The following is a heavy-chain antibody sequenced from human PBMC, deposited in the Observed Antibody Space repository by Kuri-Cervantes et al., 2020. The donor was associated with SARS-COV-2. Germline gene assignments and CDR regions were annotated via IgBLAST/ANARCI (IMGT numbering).Heavy chain of an antibody. CDR2: IKQDGSEK. D-gene: IGHD2-15*01. CDR1: GDIFTDAW. Sequence: GESLKISCAASGDIFTDAWMSWVRQAPGKGLEWVANIKQDGSEKYYVDSVKGRFTISRDNAKNSLYLQMNSLRAEDTAVYYCARDKVVDYWGQGTLVTVSS. J-gene: IGHJ4*02. CDR3: ARDKVVDY. V-gene: IGHV3-7*01.